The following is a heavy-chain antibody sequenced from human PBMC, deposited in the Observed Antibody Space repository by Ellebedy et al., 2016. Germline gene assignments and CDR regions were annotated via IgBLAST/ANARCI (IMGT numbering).Heavy chain of an antibody. CDR3: ARAYSSSWFVDY. V-gene: IGHV4-61*01. D-gene: IGHD6-13*01. CDR2: IYYSVST. J-gene: IGHJ4*02. Sequence: SETLSLTCTVSGGSVSSGSYYWSWIRQPPGKGLEWIGYIYYSVSTNYNPSLKSRVTISVDTSKNQFSLKLSSVTAADTAVYYCARAYSSSWFVDYWGQGTLVTVSS. CDR1: GGSVSSGSYY.